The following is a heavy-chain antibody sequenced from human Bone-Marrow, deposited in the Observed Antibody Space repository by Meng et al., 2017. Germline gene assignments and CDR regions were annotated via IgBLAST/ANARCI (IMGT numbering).Heavy chain of an antibody. J-gene: IGHJ4*02. CDR3: ARIMLGYREGYYMLHFDY. CDR2: IFSNDEK. Sequence: SGPTLVKPTETLTLTCTVSGFSLSNARMGVSWIRQPPGKALEWLAHIFSNDEKSYSTSLKSRLTISKDTSKSQGVLTMANMEPVDTTTYSCARIMLGYREGYYMLHFDYWGQGTLVTVSS. V-gene: IGHV2-26*01. CDR1: GFSLSNARMG. D-gene: IGHD1-26*01.